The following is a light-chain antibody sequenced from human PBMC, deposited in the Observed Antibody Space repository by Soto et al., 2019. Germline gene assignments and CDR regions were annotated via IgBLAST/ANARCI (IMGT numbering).Light chain of an antibody. Sequence: QTVVTQPPSASGTPGQRVTISCSGSSSNIGSNYVYWYQQFPGTAPRLLMYSNNQRPSGVPDRFFGSKSGTSASLAISGLRSEDEADYYCAAWDDSLSGRVFGGGTKLTVL. V-gene: IGLV1-47*02. CDR3: AAWDDSLSGRV. CDR2: SNN. J-gene: IGLJ3*02. CDR1: SSNIGSNY.